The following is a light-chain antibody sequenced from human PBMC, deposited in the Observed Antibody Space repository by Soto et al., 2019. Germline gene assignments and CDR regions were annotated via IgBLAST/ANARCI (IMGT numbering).Light chain of an antibody. CDR2: GAS. CDR3: QQYGSSPPYT. CDR1: QSVSSSY. V-gene: IGKV3-20*01. J-gene: IGKJ2*01. Sequence: EIVLTQSPGTLSLSPGERATLSCRASQSVSSSYLAWYQQKPGQAPRLLIYGASSRATGIPDRFSGREYGTDFTLTISRLEPEDFAVYYCQQYGSSPPYTFDQGTKLEIK.